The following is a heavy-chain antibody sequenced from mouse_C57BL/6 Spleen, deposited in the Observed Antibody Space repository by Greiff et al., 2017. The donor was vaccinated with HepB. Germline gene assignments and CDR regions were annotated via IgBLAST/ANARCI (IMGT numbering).Heavy chain of an antibody. CDR2: INPNNGGT. CDR3: ASDGYYVDAMDY. CDR1: GYTFTDYN. Sequence: EVQLQQSGPELVKPGASVKMSCKASGYTFTDYNMHWVKQSHGKSLEWIGYINPNNGGTSYNQKFKGKATLTVNKSSSTAYMELRSLTSEDSAVYYCASDGYYVDAMDYWGQGTSVTVSS. J-gene: IGHJ4*01. V-gene: IGHV1-22*01. D-gene: IGHD2-3*01.